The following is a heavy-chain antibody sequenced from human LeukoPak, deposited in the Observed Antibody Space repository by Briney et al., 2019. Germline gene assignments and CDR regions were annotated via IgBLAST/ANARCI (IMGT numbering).Heavy chain of an antibody. D-gene: IGHD3-3*01. CDR2: IYTSGST. CDR1: GGSISSGSYY. V-gene: IGHV4-61*02. J-gene: IGHJ6*02. CDR3: ARDRANAIFGKYYGMDV. Sequence: SQTLPLTCTVSGGSISSGSYYWSWIRQPAGKGLEWIGRIYTSGSTNYNPSLKSRVTISVDTSKNQFSLKLSSVTAADTAVYYCARDRANAIFGKYYGMDVWGQGTTVTVSS.